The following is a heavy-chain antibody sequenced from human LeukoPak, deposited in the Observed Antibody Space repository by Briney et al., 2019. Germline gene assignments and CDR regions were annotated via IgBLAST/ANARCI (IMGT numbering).Heavy chain of an antibody. CDR2: IYYSGST. CDR3: ARDHPSLRYFDWQPEYYFDY. J-gene: IGHJ4*02. D-gene: IGHD3-9*01. CDR1: GGSVSSGSYY. V-gene: IGHV4-61*01. Sequence: PSETLSLTCTVSGGSVSSGSYYWSWIRQPPGKGLEWIGYIYYSGSTNYNPSLKSRVTISVDTSKNQFSLKLSSVTAADTAVYYCARDHPSLRYFDWQPEYYFDYWGQGTLVTVSS.